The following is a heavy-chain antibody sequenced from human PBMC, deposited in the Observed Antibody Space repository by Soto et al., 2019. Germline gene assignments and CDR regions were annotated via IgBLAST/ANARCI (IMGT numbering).Heavy chain of an antibody. CDR3: ARERRVAVAGTANWFDP. CDR1: GDSVSSNSAA. CDR2: TYYRSKWYN. V-gene: IGHV6-1*01. D-gene: IGHD6-19*01. J-gene: IGHJ5*02. Sequence: PSQTLSLTCVISGDSVSSNSAAWNWIRQSPSRGLEWLGRTYYRSKWYNDYAVSVKSRITINPDTSKNQFSLQLNSVTPEDTAVYYCARERRVAVAGTANWFDPWGQGTLVTVSS.